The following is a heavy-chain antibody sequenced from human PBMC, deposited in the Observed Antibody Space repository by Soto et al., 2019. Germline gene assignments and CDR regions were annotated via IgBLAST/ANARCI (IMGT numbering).Heavy chain of an antibody. V-gene: IGHV1-18*04. CDR3: ATSYDSGFDP. Sequence: QPQLVQSGAEVREPGASVKLSCKASGYSFSTYDISWLRQAPGKGLEWMGVISPKNGNRNFAGKFLVRVIMTTDTASNPANSELESLRYDDTAIYYCATSYDSGFDPWGHGTLVTVSS. J-gene: IGHJ5*02. CDR2: ISPKNGNR. CDR1: GYSFSTYD. D-gene: IGHD3-3*01.